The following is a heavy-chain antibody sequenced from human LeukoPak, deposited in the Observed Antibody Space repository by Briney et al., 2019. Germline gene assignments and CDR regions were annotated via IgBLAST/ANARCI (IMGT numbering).Heavy chain of an antibody. Sequence: GGSLRLSCAASGFTFSSYWMSWVRQAPGKGLEWVANINQDGSEKYYVDSVKGRFTISRDNATNSLYLQMNSLRAEDTAVYYCARGVDYYDSSGAFPFDYWGQGTLVTVSS. V-gene: IGHV3-7*01. CDR2: INQDGSEK. D-gene: IGHD3-22*01. CDR1: GFTFSSYW. CDR3: ARGVDYYDSSGAFPFDY. J-gene: IGHJ4*02.